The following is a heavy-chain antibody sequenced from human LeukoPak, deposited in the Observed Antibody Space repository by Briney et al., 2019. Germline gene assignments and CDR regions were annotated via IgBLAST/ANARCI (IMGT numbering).Heavy chain of an antibody. CDR2: IYYTGST. CDR3: ASGSGSSGWFDP. J-gene: IGHJ5*02. D-gene: IGHD1-26*01. Sequence: SETLSLTCTVSGGSISSRYCNWIRQPPGKGLEWIGYIYYTGSTNYNPSLKSRVTISVDTSKNQFSLKLSSVTAADTALYYCASGSGSSGWFDPWGQGTLVTVSS. CDR1: GGSISSRY. V-gene: IGHV4-59*11.